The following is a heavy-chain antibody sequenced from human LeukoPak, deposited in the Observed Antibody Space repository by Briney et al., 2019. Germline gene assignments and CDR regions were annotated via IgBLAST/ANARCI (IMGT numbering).Heavy chain of an antibody. Sequence: PGGSLRLSCTVSGFTVSSNSMSWVRQAPGKGLEWVSSISSSSSYIYYADSVKGRFTISRDNAKNSLYLQMNSLRAEDTAVYYCARGRVPADFDYWGQGTLVTVSS. CDR1: GFTVSSNS. CDR2: ISSSSSYI. D-gene: IGHD2-2*01. J-gene: IGHJ4*02. V-gene: IGHV3-21*01. CDR3: ARGRVPADFDY.